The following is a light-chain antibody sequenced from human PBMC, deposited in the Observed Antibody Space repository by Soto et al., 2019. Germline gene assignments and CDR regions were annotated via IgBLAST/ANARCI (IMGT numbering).Light chain of an antibody. V-gene: IGLV1-47*01. CDR1: SSNIGSNY. Sequence: QSVLTQPPSASETPGQRVTISCSGSSSNIGSNYVYWYQQFPGTAPKLLIYWNNRRPSGVPDRFSGSKSGTSASLAISGLRSEDEADYYCAAWDDSLSGPHVVFGGGTKVTVL. CDR2: WNN. CDR3: AAWDDSLSGPHVV. J-gene: IGLJ2*01.